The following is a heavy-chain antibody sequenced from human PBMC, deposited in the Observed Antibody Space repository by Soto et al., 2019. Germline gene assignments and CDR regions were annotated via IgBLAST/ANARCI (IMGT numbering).Heavy chain of an antibody. V-gene: IGHV1-46*01. D-gene: IGHD3-3*01. CDR2: TKPSGGST. Sequence: EASVKVSCKASGYTFTSYYMHWVRQAPGQGLEWMGITKPSGGSTSYAQKFQGRVTMTRDTSTSTVYMELSSLRSEDTAVYYCARDQYDFWSGYYPTMDVWGQGTTVTVSS. J-gene: IGHJ6*02. CDR1: GYTFTSYY. CDR3: ARDQYDFWSGYYPTMDV.